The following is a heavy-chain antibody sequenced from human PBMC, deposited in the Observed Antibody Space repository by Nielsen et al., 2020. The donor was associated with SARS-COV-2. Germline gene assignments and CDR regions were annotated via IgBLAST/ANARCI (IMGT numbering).Heavy chain of an antibody. CDR3: ARGGIAAAAPAY. CDR2: IIPIFGTA. J-gene: IGHJ4*02. D-gene: IGHD6-13*01. Sequence: SVTVSCKASGGTFSSYAISWVRQAPGQGLEWMGGIIPIFGTANYAQKFQGRVTITADESTSTAYMELSSLRSEDTAVYYCARGGIAAAAPAYWGQGTLVTVSS. CDR1: GGTFSSYA. V-gene: IGHV1-69*13.